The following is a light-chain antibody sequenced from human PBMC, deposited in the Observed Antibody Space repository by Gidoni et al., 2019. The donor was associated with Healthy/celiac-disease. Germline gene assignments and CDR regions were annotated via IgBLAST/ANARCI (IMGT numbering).Light chain of an antibody. J-gene: IGKJ3*01. CDR2: GAS. CDR1: QSISSGY. CDR3: QQYAGSPFT. Sequence: EIVLTQSPGTLSLSPGETATLSCRASQSISSGYLAWYQQKPGQAPRLRIYGASSRATGIPDRVSGSGSGTDFTLTISRLVPEDFAVYYCQQYAGSPFTFGPXTKVDIK. V-gene: IGKV3-20*01.